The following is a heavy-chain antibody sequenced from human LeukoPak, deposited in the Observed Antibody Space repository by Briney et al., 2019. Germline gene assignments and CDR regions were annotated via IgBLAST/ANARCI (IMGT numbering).Heavy chain of an antibody. D-gene: IGHD6-13*01. CDR2: ISSSGSTI. CDR3: AKDRVSSSSWFDY. V-gene: IGHV3-48*03. CDR1: GFTFSSYE. J-gene: IGHJ5*01. Sequence: GGSLRLSCAASGFTFSSYEMNWVRQAPGKGLEWVSYISSSGSTIYYADSVKGRFTISRDNSKNTLYLQMNSLRAEDTAVYYCAKDRVSSSSWFDYWGQGTLVTVSS.